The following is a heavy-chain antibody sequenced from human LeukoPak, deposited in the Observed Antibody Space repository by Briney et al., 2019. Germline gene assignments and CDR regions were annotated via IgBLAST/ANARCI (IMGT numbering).Heavy chain of an antibody. CDR2: ISPYNGNT. D-gene: IGHD3-16*02. V-gene: IGHV1-18*04. CDR1: GYTFTGYY. CDR3: ARDQYGYTWGSYRPYFAS. Sequence: GASVKVSCKASGYTFTGYYMHWGRQAPGQGLEWMGSISPYNGNTKYTERLQGRVIMTTDTSTRTAYMELRSLRSDDTAVFYCARDQYGYTWGSYRPYFASWGQGTLVTVSS. J-gene: IGHJ4*02.